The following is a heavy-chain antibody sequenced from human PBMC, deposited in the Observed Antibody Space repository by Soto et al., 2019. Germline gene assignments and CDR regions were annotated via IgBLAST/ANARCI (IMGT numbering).Heavy chain of an antibody. Sequence: LSCAASGFTFRSYGMHWVRQPPGKGLEWIGHIYYSGSTNYNPSLKSRVTISVDTSKNQFSLKLNSVTAADTAVYYCARGPTVSPGGYYYGMDVWGQGTTVTVSS. CDR1: GFTFRSYG. J-gene: IGHJ6*02. CDR3: ARGPTVSPGGYYYGMDV. CDR2: IYYSGST. D-gene: IGHD4-4*01. V-gene: IGHV4-59*01.